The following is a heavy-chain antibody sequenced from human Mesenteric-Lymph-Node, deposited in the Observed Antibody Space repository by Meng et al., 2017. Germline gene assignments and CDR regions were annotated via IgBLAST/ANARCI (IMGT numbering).Heavy chain of an antibody. Sequence: QVQLQEAGPGLVKPSGTLSLTCTVSGDSISSDIWWSWVRQPPGKGLEWIGYIYYTGSTYYNPSLKSRVTISMDTSKNQFSLRLSSVTAADTAVYYCARNYYFDYWGQGTLVTVSS. CDR1: GDSISSDIW. CDR2: IYYTGST. J-gene: IGHJ4*02. CDR3: ARNYYFDY. V-gene: IGHV4-30-4*01.